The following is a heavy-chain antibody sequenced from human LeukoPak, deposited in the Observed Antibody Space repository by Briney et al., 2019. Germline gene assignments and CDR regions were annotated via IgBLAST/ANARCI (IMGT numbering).Heavy chain of an antibody. CDR3: ANLHGSSWRSRWWFDP. J-gene: IGHJ5*02. CDR1: GFTFSSYA. D-gene: IGHD6-13*01. Sequence: GGSLRLSCAASGFTFSSYAMSWVRQAPGKGLEWVSAISGSGGSTYYADSVKGRFTISRDNSKNTLYLQMNSLRAEDTAVYYCANLHGSSWRSRWWFDPWGQGTLVTVSS. CDR2: ISGSGGST. V-gene: IGHV3-23*01.